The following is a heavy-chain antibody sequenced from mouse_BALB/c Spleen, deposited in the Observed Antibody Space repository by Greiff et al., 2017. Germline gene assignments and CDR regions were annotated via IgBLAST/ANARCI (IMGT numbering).Heavy chain of an antibody. D-gene: IGHD2-10*02. Sequence: EVQRVESGGGLVKPGGSLKLSCAASGFTFSSYAMSWVRQTPEKRLEWVASISSGGSTYYPDSVKGRFTISRDNARNILYLQMSSLRSEDTAMYYYARGKEYGSYAFAYWGQGTLVTVSA. CDR3: ARGKEYGSYAFAY. CDR2: ISSGGST. V-gene: IGHV5-6-5*01. J-gene: IGHJ3*01. CDR1: GFTFSSYA.